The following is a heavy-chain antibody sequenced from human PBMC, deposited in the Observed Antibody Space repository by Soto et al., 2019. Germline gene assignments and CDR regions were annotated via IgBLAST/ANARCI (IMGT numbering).Heavy chain of an antibody. Sequence: QVQLQESGPGLVKPSGTLSLTCAVSSGSVFSSNWWSWVRLPPGKGLEWIGETRNSGGANYNPSLKSRVTITVDRSRNHVLLELCSVTAADTAVYYCASHLVMAGTRGFDHWGLGTLVTVSS. D-gene: IGHD6-19*01. CDR2: TRNSGGA. J-gene: IGHJ4*02. CDR3: ASHLVMAGTRGFDH. CDR1: SGSVFSSNW. V-gene: IGHV4-4*02.